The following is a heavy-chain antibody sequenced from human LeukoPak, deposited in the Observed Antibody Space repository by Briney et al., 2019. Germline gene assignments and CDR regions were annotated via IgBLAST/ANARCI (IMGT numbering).Heavy chain of an antibody. CDR2: ITDSAGDT. J-gene: IGHJ4*02. CDR1: GFSFNNYA. Sequence: GGSLRLSCAASGFSFNNYAMSWVRQAPGKGLERVSAITDSAGDTYHADSVKGRFTISRDNSRNTLYLQMNSLRVEDSAVYHCAKGSRGSRPYYFDFWGQGTLVTVSS. D-gene: IGHD3-10*01. CDR3: AKGSRGSRPYYFDF. V-gene: IGHV3-23*01.